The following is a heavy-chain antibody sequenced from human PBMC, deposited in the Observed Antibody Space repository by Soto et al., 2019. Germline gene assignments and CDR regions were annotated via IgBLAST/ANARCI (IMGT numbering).Heavy chain of an antibody. Sequence: DVNLLQSGGGSAQPGGSLRLSCATSGFTFSTYAMTWVRQVPGRGLQWVSTILPDETGFYTVSVKGRFTIPRDNYRGIVYLQMNDLWVEDAAIYFCAKDRLPTSGQRFYFDSWGQGSLVTVSS. D-gene: IGHD2-15*01. CDR3: AKDRLPTSGQRFYFDS. J-gene: IGHJ4*02. CDR1: GFTFSTYA. CDR2: ILPDETG. V-gene: IGHV3-23*01.